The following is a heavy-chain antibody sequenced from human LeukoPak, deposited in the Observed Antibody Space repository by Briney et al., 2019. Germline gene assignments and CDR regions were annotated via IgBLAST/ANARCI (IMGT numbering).Heavy chain of an antibody. V-gene: IGHV4-61*01. D-gene: IGHD3-22*01. CDR3: ARVGHYDSSGYYYPFDY. CDR2: IYYSGST. Sequence: SGTLSLTCTVSGGSVSSGSYYWSWIRQPPGKGLEWIGYIYYSGSTNYNPSLKSRVTISVDTSKNQFSLKLSSVTAADTAVYYCARVGHYDSSGYYYPFDYWGQGTLVTVSS. J-gene: IGHJ4*02. CDR1: GGSVSSGSYY.